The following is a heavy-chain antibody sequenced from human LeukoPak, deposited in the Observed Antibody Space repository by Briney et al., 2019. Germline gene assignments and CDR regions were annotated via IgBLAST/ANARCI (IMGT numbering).Heavy chain of an antibody. CDR1: GYTFTSYY. CDR3: ARGATRIAVAVNYFDY. CDR2: INPSGGST. V-gene: IGHV1-46*01. D-gene: IGHD6-19*01. Sequence: ASVKVSCKASGYTFTSYYMHWVRQAPGQGLEWMGIINPSGGSTSYAQKFQGRVTMTRDTSTSTVYMELSSLRSEDTAVYYCARGATRIAVAVNYFDYWGQGTLVTVSS. J-gene: IGHJ4*02.